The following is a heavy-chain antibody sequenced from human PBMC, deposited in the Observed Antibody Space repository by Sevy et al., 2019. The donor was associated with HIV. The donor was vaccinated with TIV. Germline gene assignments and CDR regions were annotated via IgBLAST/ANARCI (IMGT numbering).Heavy chain of an antibody. V-gene: IGHV3-23*01. J-gene: IGHJ4*01. CDR1: GFTFRSYW. Sequence: GGSLRLSCVASGFTFRSYWMSWVRQAPGKGLEWVSGMSGRGDSRGYAHSVKGRFTISRDNSKNTVYLQMNSLTAEDTALYYCAKDVPDQSWYDDFWSGSPCFDYWGRGILVTVSS. CDR3: AKDVPDQSWYDDFWSGSPCFDY. CDR2: MSGRGDSR. D-gene: IGHD3-3*01.